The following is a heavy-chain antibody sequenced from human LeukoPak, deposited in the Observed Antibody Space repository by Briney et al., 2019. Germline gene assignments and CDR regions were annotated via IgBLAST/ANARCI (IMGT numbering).Heavy chain of an antibody. CDR2: IYTSGST. J-gene: IGHJ3*02. V-gene: IGHV4-4*07. CDR1: GGSISSYY. CDR3: ARDGDYDILTGYLHAFDI. D-gene: IGHD3-9*01. Sequence: PSETLSLTCTVSGGSISSYYWSWIRQPAGKGLEGIGRIYTSGSTNYNPSLKSRVTMSVDTSKNQFSLKLSSVTAADTAVYYCARDGDYDILTGYLHAFDIWGQGTMVTVSS.